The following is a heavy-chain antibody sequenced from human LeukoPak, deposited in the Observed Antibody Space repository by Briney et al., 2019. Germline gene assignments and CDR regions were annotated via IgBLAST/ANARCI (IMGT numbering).Heavy chain of an antibody. CDR1: GFTFNSNA. CDR2: ISGRTGGT. J-gene: IGHJ4*02. D-gene: IGHD5-12*01. CDR3: AKCGNSGCHLIDY. Sequence: PGGSLRRSCSASGFTFNSNAMSWVRQAPGKGLKWVSAISGRTGGTYYADSVKGRFTISRDNSKSTLYLQMDSLRAEDTAVYYCAKCGNSGCHLIDYWGQGTLVTVSS. V-gene: IGHV3-23*01.